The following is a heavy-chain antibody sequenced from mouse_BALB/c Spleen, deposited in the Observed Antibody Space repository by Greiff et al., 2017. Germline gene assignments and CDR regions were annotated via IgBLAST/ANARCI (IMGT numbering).Heavy chain of an antibody. V-gene: IGHV3-2*02. CDR1: GYSITSDYA. CDR3: ARYGSMITRYFDV. D-gene: IGHD2-4*01. J-gene: IGHJ1*01. CDR2: ISYSGST. Sequence: EVQLQQSGPGLVKPSQSLSLTCTVTGYSITSDYAWNWIRQFPGNKLEWMGYISYSGSTSYNPSLKSRISITRDTSKNQFFLQLNSVTTEDTATYYCARYGSMITRYFDVWGAGTTVTVSS.